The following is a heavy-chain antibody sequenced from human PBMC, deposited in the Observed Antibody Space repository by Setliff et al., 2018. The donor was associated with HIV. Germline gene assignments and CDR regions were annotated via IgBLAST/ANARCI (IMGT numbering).Heavy chain of an antibody. J-gene: IGHJ2*01. Sequence: PSETLSPTCPVSNGSINSGSYYWSWIRQPAGKRLEWIGRTYTSENTTYNPSFKSRVTISVDVSKNQFYLKLSSVTAADTAVYYCAREYSSSSANWYFDLWGRGTLVTVSS. CDR2: TYTSENT. D-gene: IGHD6-6*01. V-gene: IGHV4-61*02. CDR3: AREYSSSSANWYFDL. CDR1: NGSINSGSYY.